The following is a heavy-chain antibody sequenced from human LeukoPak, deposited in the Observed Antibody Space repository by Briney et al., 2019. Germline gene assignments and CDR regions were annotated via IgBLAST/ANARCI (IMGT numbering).Heavy chain of an antibody. Sequence: GGSLRLSCAASGFTVSSNFLSWIRQAPEKGLEWVSVIYSGSNTYYADSVKGRFTISRDNSKNTVYLQMNSLSAEDTAVYYCARGHADYSGSWYGRFDYWGQGTLVIVSS. V-gene: IGHV3-53*01. CDR2: IYSGSNT. CDR1: GFTVSSNF. CDR3: ARGHADYSGSWYGRFDY. J-gene: IGHJ4*02. D-gene: IGHD6-13*01.